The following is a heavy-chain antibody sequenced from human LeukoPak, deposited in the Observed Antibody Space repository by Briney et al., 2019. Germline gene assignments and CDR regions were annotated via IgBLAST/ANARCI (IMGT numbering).Heavy chain of an antibody. Sequence: SETLSLTCAAYGGSFSGYYWSWIRQPPGKGLEWIGEINHSGSTNYNPSLKSRVTISVDTSKNQFSLKLSSVTAADTAVYYCARGYSGTLLEYYFDYWGQGTLVTVSS. CDR3: ARGYSGTLLEYYFDY. J-gene: IGHJ4*02. CDR1: GGSFSGYY. D-gene: IGHD1-26*01. CDR2: INHSGST. V-gene: IGHV4-34*01.